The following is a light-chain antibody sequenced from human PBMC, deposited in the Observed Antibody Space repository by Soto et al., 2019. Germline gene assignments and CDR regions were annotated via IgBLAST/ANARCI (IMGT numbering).Light chain of an antibody. CDR3: QQLNSYPPFT. CDR2: AAS. Sequence: LTQSPATLSSFPGDRVTLSCRASQYINTRLAWYQQKPGKAPKLLIYAASTLQSGVPSRFSGSGSGTDFTLTISSLQPEDFATYYCQQLNSYPPFTFGPGTKVDIK. J-gene: IGKJ3*01. V-gene: IGKV1-9*01. CDR1: QYINTR.